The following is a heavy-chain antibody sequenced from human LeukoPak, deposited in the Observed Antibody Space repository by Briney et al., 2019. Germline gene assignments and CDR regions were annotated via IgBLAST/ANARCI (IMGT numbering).Heavy chain of an antibody. D-gene: IGHD1-14*01. CDR3: ARDLPGVAPEY. Sequence: ASVKVSCKASGYTFTGYYMHWVRQAPGQGLEWMGWINPNSGGTNYAQKFQGRVTMTRDTSTSTVYMELSSLRSEDTAVYYCARDLPGVAPEYWGQGTLVTVSS. CDR1: GYTFTGYY. CDR2: INPNSGGT. V-gene: IGHV1-2*02. J-gene: IGHJ4*02.